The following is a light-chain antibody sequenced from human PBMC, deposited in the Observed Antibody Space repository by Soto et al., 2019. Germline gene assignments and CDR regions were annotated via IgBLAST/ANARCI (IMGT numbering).Light chain of an antibody. Sequence: QSVLTQPASVSGSPGQSITISSTGTSSDVGGYNYVSWYQQHPGKAPKLMIYDVSNRPSGVSNRFSGSKSGNTAYLTISGLQAEDESDYYCSSYTSSSLYVFGTGTKLTVL. CDR2: DVS. CDR1: SSDVGGYNY. V-gene: IGLV2-14*01. CDR3: SSYTSSSLYV. J-gene: IGLJ1*01.